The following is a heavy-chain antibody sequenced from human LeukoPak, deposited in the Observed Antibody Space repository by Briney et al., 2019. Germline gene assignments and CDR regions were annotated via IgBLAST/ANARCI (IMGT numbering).Heavy chain of an antibody. CDR1: GGSFSGYY. J-gene: IGHJ4*02. D-gene: IGHD3-16*02. V-gene: IGHV4-34*01. CDR3: ARALPYYDYIWGSYRYTGVGPDY. CDR2: INHSGST. Sequence: SETLSLTCAVYGGSFSGYYWSWIRQPPGKGLEWIGEINHSGSTNYNPSLKNRVTISVDTSKNQFSLKLSSVTAADTAVYYCARALPYYDYIWGSYRYTGVGPDYWGQGTLVTVSS.